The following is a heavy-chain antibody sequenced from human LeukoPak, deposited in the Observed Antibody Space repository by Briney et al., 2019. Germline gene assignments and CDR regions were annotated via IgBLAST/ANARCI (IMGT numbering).Heavy chain of an antibody. CDR3: ARGSCSGGNCYSLN. CDR1: GGSISSHY. D-gene: IGHD2-15*01. V-gene: IGHV4-59*11. CDR2: IYYSGST. J-gene: IGHJ4*02. Sequence: PSETLSLICTVSGGSISSHYWSWIRQPPGKGLEWIGHIYYSGSTNYNPSLKSRVTISVDTSKNQFSLKLSSVTAADTAVYYCARGSCSGGNCYSLNWGQGTLVTVSS.